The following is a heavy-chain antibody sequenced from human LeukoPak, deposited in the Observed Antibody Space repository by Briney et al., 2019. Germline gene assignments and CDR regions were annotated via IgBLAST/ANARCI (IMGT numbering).Heavy chain of an antibody. Sequence: GGSLRLSCAASGFTFSSYGMHWVRQAPGKGLEWVAVISYDGSNKYYADSVKGRFTISRDNAKNSLYLQMNSLRAEDTAVYYCARDTPSSIAVLFDYWGQGTLVTVSS. CDR3: ARDTPSSIAVLFDY. V-gene: IGHV3-30*03. D-gene: IGHD6-6*01. CDR1: GFTFSSYG. CDR2: ISYDGSNK. J-gene: IGHJ4*02.